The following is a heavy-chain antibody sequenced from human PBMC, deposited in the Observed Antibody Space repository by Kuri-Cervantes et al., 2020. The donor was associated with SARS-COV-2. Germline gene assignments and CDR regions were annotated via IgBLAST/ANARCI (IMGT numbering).Heavy chain of an antibody. D-gene: IGHD2-2*01. J-gene: IGHJ6*02. CDR1: GFTFSNYW. Sequence: GESLKISCAASGFTFSNYWMRWVRQAPGKGLEWVSYISSSGSTIYYADSVKGRFTISRDNAKNSLYLQMNSLRAEDTAVYYCARAPPPASPRGGMDVWGQGTTVTVSS. CDR3: ARAPPPASPRGGMDV. CDR2: ISSSGSTI. V-gene: IGHV3-11*01.